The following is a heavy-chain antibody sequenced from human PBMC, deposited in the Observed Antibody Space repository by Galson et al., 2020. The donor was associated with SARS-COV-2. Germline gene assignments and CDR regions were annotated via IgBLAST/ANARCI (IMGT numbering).Heavy chain of an antibody. Sequence: ASVKVSCKVSGYTLIELSMHWVRQAPGKGLEWMGGFDPEDGETIYAQKFQGSVTMTEDTSTDTAYMELSSLRSEDTAVYYCATAPPNCSGGSCHPNWFDPWGQGTLVTVSS. V-gene: IGHV1-24*01. CDR3: ATAPPNCSGGSCHPNWFDP. CDR2: FDPEDGET. D-gene: IGHD2-15*01. CDR1: GYTLIELS. J-gene: IGHJ5*02.